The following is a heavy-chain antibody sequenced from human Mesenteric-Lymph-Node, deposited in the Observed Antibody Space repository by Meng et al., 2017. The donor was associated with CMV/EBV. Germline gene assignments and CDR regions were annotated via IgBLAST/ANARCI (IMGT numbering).Heavy chain of an antibody. CDR3: ACLWEGGY. V-gene: IGHV3-7*01. CDR2: IKPDGSTK. J-gene: IGHJ4*02. D-gene: IGHD3-16*01. Sequence: GESLKISCAAAGLSLGDYWMSWVRQGPGERLEWVADIKPDGSTKYYAASVKGRFTISRDNAERSLYLQMNSLRVEDTSIYYCACLWEGGYWGQGTLVTGSS. CDR1: GLSLGDYW.